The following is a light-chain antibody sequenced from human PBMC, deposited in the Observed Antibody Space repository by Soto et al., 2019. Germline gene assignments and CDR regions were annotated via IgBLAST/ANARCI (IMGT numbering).Light chain of an antibody. Sequence: EIVLTQSPGTLSLSPGERATLSCRASQSVSSSYLAWYQQKPGQDPRLLIYGASSRATGIPDRFSGSGSGTDFTLTISRLEPKDFAVYYCQQYGSSPPWTFGQGTKVEIK. V-gene: IGKV3-20*01. CDR2: GAS. CDR3: QQYGSSPPWT. J-gene: IGKJ1*01. CDR1: QSVSSSY.